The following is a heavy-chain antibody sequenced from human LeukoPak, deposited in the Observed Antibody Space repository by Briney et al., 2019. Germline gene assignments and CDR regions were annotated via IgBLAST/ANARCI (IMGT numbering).Heavy chain of an antibody. D-gene: IGHD6-13*01. Sequence: GGSLRLSCAVSGFTLSNYSMNWVRQAPGKGLEWVSLIYSGGSTYYADSVKGRFTISRDNSKNTLYLQMNSLRAEDTAVYYCARGLGGYTSSQAYWGQGTLVTVSS. V-gene: IGHV3-66*01. J-gene: IGHJ4*02. CDR1: GFTLSNYS. CDR3: ARGLGGYTSSQAY. CDR2: IYSGGST.